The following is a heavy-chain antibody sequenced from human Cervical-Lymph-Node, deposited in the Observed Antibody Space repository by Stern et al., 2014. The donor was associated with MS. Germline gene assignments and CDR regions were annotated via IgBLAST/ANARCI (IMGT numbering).Heavy chain of an antibody. J-gene: IGHJ4*02. CDR3: TKDSGYFSGLFDS. D-gene: IGHD3-22*01. CDR2: INWNSGSL. V-gene: IGHV3-9*01. Sequence: QLVESGGGLVQPGRSLTLSCAASGFTFDDFAMHWVRQAPGKGLEWVSGINWNSGSLAYADSVKGRFSISRDSAKNSLFLQMNSLRPEDTALYYCTKDSGYFSGLFDSWGQGTLVTVSS. CDR1: GFTFDDFA.